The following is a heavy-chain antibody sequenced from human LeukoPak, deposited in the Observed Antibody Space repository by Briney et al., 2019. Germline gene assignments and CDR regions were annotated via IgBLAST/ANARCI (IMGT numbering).Heavy chain of an antibody. D-gene: IGHD1-26*01. V-gene: IGHV3-66*01. CDR2: IYSGGST. CDR3: ARDSGSYPVFDY. J-gene: IGHJ4*02. Sequence: PGGSLRLSCAASGFTVSSNYMSWVRQAPGKGLEWVSVIYSGGSTYYADSVKGRFTISRDNSKNTLYLQINSLRAEDTAVYYCARDSGSYPVFDYWGQGTLVTVSS. CDR1: GFTVSSNY.